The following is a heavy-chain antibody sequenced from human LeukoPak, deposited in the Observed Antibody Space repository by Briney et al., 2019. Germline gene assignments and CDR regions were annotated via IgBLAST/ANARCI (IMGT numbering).Heavy chain of an antibody. V-gene: IGHV4-59*12. CDR2: IYYSGST. D-gene: IGHD2-2*01. J-gene: IGHJ6*02. CDR1: GGSISSYY. Sequence: SETLSLTCTVSGGSISSYYWSWIRQPPGKGLEWIGHIYYSGSTNYNPSLKSRVTISIDTSKNQFSLRLSSVTAADTAVYYCARETIVVVPAASPYYYYYYGMDVWGQGTTVTVSS. CDR3: ARETIVVVPAASPYYYYYYGMDV.